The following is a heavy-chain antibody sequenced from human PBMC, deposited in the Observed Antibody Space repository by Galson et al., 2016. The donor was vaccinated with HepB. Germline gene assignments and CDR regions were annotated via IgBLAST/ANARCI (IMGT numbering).Heavy chain of an antibody. J-gene: IGHJ4*02. Sequence: ETLSLTCTLSGGSISSYFWSWIRQTPGKGKEWVASIYYSGSTYYNPSLNSRVTISRDTSNNRFSLDLTSVTAADTAVYYCARHPAGYYDNWGQGILVTVSS. V-gene: IGHV4-59*08. CDR1: GGSISSYF. D-gene: IGHD2-15*01. CDR2: IYYSGST. CDR3: ARHPAGYYDN.